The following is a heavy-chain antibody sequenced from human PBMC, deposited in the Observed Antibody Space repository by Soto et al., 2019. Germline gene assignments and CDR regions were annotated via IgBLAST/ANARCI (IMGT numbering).Heavy chain of an antibody. CDR1: GYTFTSYG. CDR3: ARRGEMATTMEAFDI. Sequence: ASVKVSCKASGYTFTSYGISWVRQAPGQGLEWMGWISAYNGNTNYAQKLQGRVTMTTDTSTSTAYMELRSLRSDDTAVYYCARRGEMATTMEAFDIWGQGTMVTVSS. CDR2: ISAYNGNT. V-gene: IGHV1-18*01. J-gene: IGHJ3*02. D-gene: IGHD3-10*01.